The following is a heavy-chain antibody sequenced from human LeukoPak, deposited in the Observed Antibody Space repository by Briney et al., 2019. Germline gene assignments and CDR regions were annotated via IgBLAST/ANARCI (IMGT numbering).Heavy chain of an antibody. CDR2: ISWNSGSI. J-gene: IGHJ4*02. CDR1: GFTFDDYA. D-gene: IGHD3-10*01. V-gene: IGHV3-9*01. Sequence: GGPLRLSFAASGFTFDDYAMHGGPHAPGKGLEGGSGISWNSGSIVNADSVKGRFNISRDNDKNSLYMQMNSLRAEDTAVYHCAKVGGSGRYPPREYFDYWGQGTLVTVSS. CDR3: AKVGGSGRYPPREYFDY.